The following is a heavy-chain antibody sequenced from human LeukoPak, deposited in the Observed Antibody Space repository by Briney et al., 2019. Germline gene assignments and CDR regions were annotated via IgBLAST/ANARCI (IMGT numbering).Heavy chain of an antibody. CDR1: GFTFSSYG. V-gene: IGHV3-30*03. J-gene: IGHJ4*02. CDR2: ISYDGSNK. CDR3: ARGSPSEYSSSSPLEY. Sequence: PGGSLRLSCAASGFTFSSYGMHWVRQAPGKGLEWVAVISYDGSNKYYADSVKGRFTISRDNAKNSLYLQMNNLRAEDTTVYYCARGSPSEYSSSSPLEYWGQGTLVTVSS. D-gene: IGHD6-6*01.